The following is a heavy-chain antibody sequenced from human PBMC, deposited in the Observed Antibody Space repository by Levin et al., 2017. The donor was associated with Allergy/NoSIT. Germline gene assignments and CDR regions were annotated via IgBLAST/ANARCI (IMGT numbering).Heavy chain of an antibody. CDR3: ARVGVYCSGGSCYRIFDY. Sequence: SETLSLTCTVSGGSISSYYWSWIRQPAGKGLEWIGRIYTSGSTNYNPSLKSRVTMSVDTSKNQFSLKLSSVTAADTAVYYCARVGVYCSGGSCYRIFDYWGQGTLVTVSS. D-gene: IGHD2-15*01. CDR2: IYTSGST. V-gene: IGHV4-4*07. CDR1: GGSISSYY. J-gene: IGHJ4*02.